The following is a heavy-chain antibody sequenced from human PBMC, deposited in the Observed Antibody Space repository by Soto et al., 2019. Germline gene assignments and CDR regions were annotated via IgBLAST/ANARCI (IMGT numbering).Heavy chain of an antibody. J-gene: IGHJ4*02. V-gene: IGHV1-2*02. CDR2: INPKTGGT. Sequence: GASAEVPSEASGYCFKDYYMHSPRQAPGQGLEWMGWINPKTGGTNYVQKFQGRVTMTRDTSITTAYMELSRLRSDDTAVYYCARLELTGFGPTPDYWGQRTLVTVSS. D-gene: IGHD1-26*01. CDR1: GYCFKDYY. CDR3: ARLELTGFGPTPDY.